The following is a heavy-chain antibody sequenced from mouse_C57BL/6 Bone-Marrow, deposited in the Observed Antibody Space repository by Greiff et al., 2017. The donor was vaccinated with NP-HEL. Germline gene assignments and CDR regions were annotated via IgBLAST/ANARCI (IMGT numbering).Heavy chain of an antibody. Sequence: VQLQESGPELVKPGASVKISCKASGYTFTDYYITWVKQRPGQGLEWIGWIFPGSGSTYYNEKFKGKATLTVDKSSSTAYMLLSSLTSEDSAVYFCARSLANSYYFDYWGQGTTLTVSS. CDR2: IFPGSGST. CDR1: GYTFTDYY. J-gene: IGHJ2*01. CDR3: ARSLANSYYFDY. V-gene: IGHV1-75*01. D-gene: IGHD4-1*01.